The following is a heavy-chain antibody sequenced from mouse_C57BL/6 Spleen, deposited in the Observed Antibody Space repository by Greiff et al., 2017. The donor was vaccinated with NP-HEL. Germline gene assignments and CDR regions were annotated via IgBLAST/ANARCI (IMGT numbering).Heavy chain of an antibody. V-gene: IGHV5-17*01. CDR3: ARGSNYPYYAMDY. D-gene: IGHD2-5*01. CDR1: GFTFSDYG. CDR2: ISSGSSTI. Sequence: DVKLVESGGGLVKPGGSLKLSCAASGFTFSDYGMHWVRQAPEKGLEWVAYISSGSSTIYYADTVKGRFTISRDNAKNTLFLQMTSLRSEDTAMYYCARGSNYPYYAMDYWGQGTSVTVSS. J-gene: IGHJ4*01.